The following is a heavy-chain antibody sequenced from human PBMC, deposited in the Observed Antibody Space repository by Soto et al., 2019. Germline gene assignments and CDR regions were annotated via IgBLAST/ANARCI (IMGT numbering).Heavy chain of an antibody. Sequence: PGGSLRLSCAASGFTFSSYGMHWVRQAPGKGLEWVAVISYDGSNKYYADSVKGRFTISRDNSKNTLYLQMNSLRAEDTAVYYCAKVGSYCGGDCLYYYYGMDVWGQGTTVTVSS. D-gene: IGHD2-21*02. J-gene: IGHJ6*02. CDR1: GFTFSSYG. CDR2: ISYDGSNK. CDR3: AKVGSYCGGDCLYYYYGMDV. V-gene: IGHV3-30*18.